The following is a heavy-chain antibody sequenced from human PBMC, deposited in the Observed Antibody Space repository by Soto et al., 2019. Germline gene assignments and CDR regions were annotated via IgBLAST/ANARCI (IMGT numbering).Heavy chain of an antibody. CDR2: ISYDGSNK. V-gene: IGHV3-30-3*01. D-gene: IGHD4-4*01. CDR1: GFTFSSYA. Sequence: QVQLVESGGGVVQPGRSLRLSCAASGFTFSSYAMHWVRQAPGKGLEWVAVISYDGSNKYYADSVKGRFTISRDNSKNTLYLQTNSLRAEDTAVYYCARESLPTATRPNWYFDLWGRGTLVTVSS. CDR3: ARESLPTATRPNWYFDL. J-gene: IGHJ2*01.